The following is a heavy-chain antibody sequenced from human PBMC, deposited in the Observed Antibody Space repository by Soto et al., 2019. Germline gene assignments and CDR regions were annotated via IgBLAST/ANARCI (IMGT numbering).Heavy chain of an antibody. CDR1: GGSVSSGSYY. Sequence: SETLSLTCTVSGGSVSSGSYYWSWIRQPPGKGLEWIGYIYYSGSTNYNPSLKSRLTISVDRSKNHFSLQLTSVTVADTVVYYCATSYGNAWYTYWGQGTQVTVSS. D-gene: IGHD6-13*01. J-gene: IGHJ4*02. CDR3: ATSYGNAWYTY. V-gene: IGHV4-61*03. CDR2: IYYSGST.